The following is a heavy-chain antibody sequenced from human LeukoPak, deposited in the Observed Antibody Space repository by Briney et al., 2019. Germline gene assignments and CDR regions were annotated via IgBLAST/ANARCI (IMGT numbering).Heavy chain of an antibody. CDR3: ARHGWGGSYDFWSGYLDY. CDR2: IYYSGST. Sequence: SETLSLTCTVSGDSISSYYWSWIRQPPGKGLEWIGYIYYSGSTNYNPSLKSRVTISVDTSKNQFSLKLSSVTAADTAVYYCARHGWGGSYDFWSGYLDYWGQGTLVTVSS. V-gene: IGHV4-59*08. D-gene: IGHD3-3*01. J-gene: IGHJ4*02. CDR1: GDSISSYY.